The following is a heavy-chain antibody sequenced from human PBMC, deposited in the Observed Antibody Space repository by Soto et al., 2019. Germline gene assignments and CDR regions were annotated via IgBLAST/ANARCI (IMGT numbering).Heavy chain of an antibody. D-gene: IGHD3-10*01. CDR2: ISAYNGNT. CDR1: GYTFTSYG. CDR3: ARDSGGSGSYYPRYFDY. V-gene: IGHV1-18*01. Sequence: ASVKVSCKASGYTFTSYGISWVRQAPGQGLEWMGWISAYNGNTNYAQKLQGRVTMTTDTSTSTAYMELRSLRSDDTAVYYCARDSGGSGSYYPRYFDYWGQGTLVTVSS. J-gene: IGHJ4*02.